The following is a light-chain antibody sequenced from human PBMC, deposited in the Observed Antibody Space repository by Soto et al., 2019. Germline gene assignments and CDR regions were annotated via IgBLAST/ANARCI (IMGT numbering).Light chain of an antibody. V-gene: IGKV2-28*01. CDR2: LGS. CDR1: QSLLHRNGYNY. Sequence: DIVLTQSPLSLPVTPGEPASISCRSSQSLLHRNGYNYLDWYLQKPGQSPQLLIYLGSNRASGVPDRFSGSGSGTDCTLKISRVEAEDVGIYYCMQALHTPLSFGGGTKVELK. CDR3: MQALHTPLS. J-gene: IGKJ4*01.